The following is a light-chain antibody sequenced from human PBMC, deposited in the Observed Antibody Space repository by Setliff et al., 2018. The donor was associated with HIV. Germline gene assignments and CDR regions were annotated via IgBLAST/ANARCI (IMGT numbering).Light chain of an antibody. V-gene: IGLV2-14*01. CDR2: EVT. CDR1: TSDIGSYTF. CDR3: ASYTKRNVFV. Sequence: QSVLTQPASVSGSPGQSITISCTGTTSDIGSYTFVSWYQHYPGEAPKLILYEVTDRPSGVSYRSSGSRSGTTASLTISGLRAEDEADYYCASYTKRNVFVFGTGTKVTVL. J-gene: IGLJ1*01.